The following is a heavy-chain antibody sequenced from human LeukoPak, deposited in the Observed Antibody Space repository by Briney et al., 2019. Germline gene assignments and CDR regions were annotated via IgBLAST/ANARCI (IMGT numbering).Heavy chain of an antibody. J-gene: IGHJ6*04. CDR1: GFTVSSNY. D-gene: IGHD3-10*01. Sequence: GGSLRLSCAASGFTVSSNYMSWVRQAPGKGPEWVSVIYSGGSTYYADSVKGRFTISRDNSKNTLYLQMNSLRAEDTAVYYCARDYYYGSGSYSSYYYGMDVWGKGTTVTVSS. V-gene: IGHV3-53*01. CDR2: IYSGGST. CDR3: ARDYYYGSGSYSSYYYGMDV.